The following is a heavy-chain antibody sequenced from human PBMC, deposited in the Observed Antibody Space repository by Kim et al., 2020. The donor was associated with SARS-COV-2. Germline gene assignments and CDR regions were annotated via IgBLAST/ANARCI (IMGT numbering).Heavy chain of an antibody. CDR1: AITFSSYA. V-gene: IGHV3-30*04. J-gene: IGHJ4*02. CDR2: VTYDGIYK. CDR3: ARDTLTLDAQNFDI. Sequence: GGSLRLSCTASAITFSSYAIHWVRQAPGKGLEWVTTVTYDGIYKYYRESVKGRFNISRDNAKNTVYLHISGLKPEDAAVYYCARDTLTLDAQNFDIWGQG. D-gene: IGHD3-9*01.